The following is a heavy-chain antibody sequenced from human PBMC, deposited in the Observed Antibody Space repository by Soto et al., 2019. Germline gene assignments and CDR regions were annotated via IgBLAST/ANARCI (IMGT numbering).Heavy chain of an antibody. CDR3: ARGNGNSAWKIDY. D-gene: IGHD6-19*01. V-gene: IGHV4-31*03. J-gene: IGHJ4*02. CDR2: IYYSGTT. CDR1: GGSISSGGYY. Sequence: QVQLQESGPGLVKPSQTLSLTCTVSGGSISSGGYYWSWIRQLPGKGLEWIGYIYYSGTTYYNPSLKSRVTISVDTSKNHFSLKLTSVTAADTAVYYCARGNGNSAWKIDYWGQGTLVTVSS.